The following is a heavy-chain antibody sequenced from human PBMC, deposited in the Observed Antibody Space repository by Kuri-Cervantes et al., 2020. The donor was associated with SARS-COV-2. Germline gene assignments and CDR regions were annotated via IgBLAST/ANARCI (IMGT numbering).Heavy chain of an antibody. CDR2: INPSGGST. Sequence: ASVKVSCKASGYTFTSYYMHWVRQAPGQGLEWMGIINPSGGSTSYAQKFQGRVTMTRDTSTSTVYMELSSLRSEDTAVYYCATPRYCSGGSCYGLFDYWGQGTLVTVSS. CDR1: GYTFTSYY. D-gene: IGHD2-15*01. CDR3: ATPRYCSGGSCYGLFDY. V-gene: IGHV1-46*01. J-gene: IGHJ4*02.